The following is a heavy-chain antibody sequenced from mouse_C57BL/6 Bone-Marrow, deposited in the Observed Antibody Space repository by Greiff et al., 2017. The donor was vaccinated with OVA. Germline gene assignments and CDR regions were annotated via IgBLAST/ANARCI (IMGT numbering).Heavy chain of an antibody. J-gene: IGHJ1*03. Sequence: VQLQQPGAELVKPGASVKMSCKASGYTFTSYWITWVKQRPGQGLEWIGDIYPGSGSTNYNEKFKSKATLTVDTSSSTAYMQLSSLTSEDSAVYYCAREGGGSSYDWYFDVWGTGTTVTASS. D-gene: IGHD1-1*01. V-gene: IGHV1-55*01. CDR3: AREGGGSSYDWYFDV. CDR1: GYTFTSYW. CDR2: IYPGSGST.